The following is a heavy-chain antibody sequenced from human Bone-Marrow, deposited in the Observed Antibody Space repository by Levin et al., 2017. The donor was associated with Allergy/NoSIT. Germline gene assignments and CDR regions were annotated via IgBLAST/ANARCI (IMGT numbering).Heavy chain of an antibody. CDR2: INPNSGGT. Sequence: ASVKVSCKASGYTFTGYYMHWVRQAPGQGLEWMGWINPNSGGTNYAQKFQGRVTMTRDTSISTAYMELSRLGSDDTAVYYCARDPSTIFGVVINNWFDPWGQGTLVTVSS. CDR3: ARDPSTIFGVVINNWFDP. J-gene: IGHJ5*02. D-gene: IGHD3-3*01. CDR1: GYTFTGYY. V-gene: IGHV1-2*02.